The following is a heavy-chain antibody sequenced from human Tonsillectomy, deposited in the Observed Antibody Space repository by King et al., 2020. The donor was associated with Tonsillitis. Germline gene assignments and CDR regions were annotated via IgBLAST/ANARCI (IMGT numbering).Heavy chain of an antibody. CDR3: APEYLVTPTPPTVPH. CDR2: ISGSGGST. CDR1: GFTFSSYA. Sequence: DVQLQESGGGLVQPGGSLRLSCAASGFTFSSYAMSWVRQAPGKGLEWVSAISGSGGSTYYADSVKGRFTISRDNSKNTRYLQMNSLRARDPAVYYCAPEYLVTPTPPTVPHWGQGTLVTVSS. V-gene: IGHV3-23*01. D-gene: IGHD4-23*01. J-gene: IGHJ1*01.